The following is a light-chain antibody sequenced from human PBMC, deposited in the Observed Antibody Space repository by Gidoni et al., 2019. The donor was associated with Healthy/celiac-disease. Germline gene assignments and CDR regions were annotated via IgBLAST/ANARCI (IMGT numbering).Light chain of an antibody. CDR1: SLRSYY. V-gene: IGLV3-19*01. Sequence: SELTQDPAVSVALGQTVRITCQGDSLRSYYASWYQQTPGQAPVLVIYGKNNRPSGIPDRFSGSSSGNTASLTITGAQAEDEADYYCNSRDSSGNHRGVFGGGTKLTVL. J-gene: IGLJ3*02. CDR2: GKN. CDR3: NSRDSSGNHRGV.